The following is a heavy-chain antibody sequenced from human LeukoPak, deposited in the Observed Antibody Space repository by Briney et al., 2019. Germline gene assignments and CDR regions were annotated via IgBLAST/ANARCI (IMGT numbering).Heavy chain of an antibody. CDR2: IYTSGST. V-gene: IGHV4-4*07. Sequence: PSETLSLTCTVSGGSISGYYWSWIRQPAGKGLEWIGRIYTSGSTNYNPSLKSRVTTSVDTSKNQFSLKLSSVTAADTAVYYCARGIIVAPLRFDPWGQGTLVTVSS. D-gene: IGHD3-22*01. CDR1: GGSISGYY. CDR3: ARGIIVAPLRFDP. J-gene: IGHJ5*02.